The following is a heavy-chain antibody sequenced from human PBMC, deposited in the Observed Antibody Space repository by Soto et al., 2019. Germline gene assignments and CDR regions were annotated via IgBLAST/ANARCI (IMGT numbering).Heavy chain of an antibody. CDR2: IASDGTTK. CDR3: ARSARVVTRDAFDI. CDR1: GFNFGTYA. J-gene: IGHJ3*02. D-gene: IGHD2-21*02. V-gene: IGHV3-30-3*01. Sequence: QVQLVESGGGVVQPGRSLRLSCAASGFNFGTYALHWVRQAPGKGLQWVAVIASDGTTKYNTDSVRGRITISRDNSNSTLFLPMNSLRPEDTAVYFCARSARVVTRDAFDIWGQGTLVTVS.